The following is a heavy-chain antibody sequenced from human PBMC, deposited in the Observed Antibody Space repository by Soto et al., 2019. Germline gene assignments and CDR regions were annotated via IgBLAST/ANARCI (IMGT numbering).Heavy chain of an antibody. CDR1: GGSISSGGYY. J-gene: IGHJ4*02. CDR3: AREEGELRPFDY. CDR2: IYYSGST. V-gene: IGHV4-31*03. D-gene: IGHD3-16*01. Sequence: SETLSLTCTVSGGSISSGGYYWGWIRQHPGKGLEWIGYIYYSGSTYYNPSLKSRVTISVDTSKNQFSLKLTSVTAADTAVYYCAREEGELRPFDYWGQGTLVTVSS.